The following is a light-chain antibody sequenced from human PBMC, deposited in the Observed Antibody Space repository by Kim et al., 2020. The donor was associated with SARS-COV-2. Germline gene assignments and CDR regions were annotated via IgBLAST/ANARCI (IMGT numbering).Light chain of an antibody. CDR1: QDIGKW. Sequence: ASVGERVTITCRASQDIGKWLAWYQQKPGKAPKLLINGASNLQRGVPSRFSGSGSGTEFTLTISSLEPEDFATFYCQQSDSFPLTFGGGTKVDIK. CDR2: GAS. J-gene: IGKJ4*01. V-gene: IGKV1D-12*01. CDR3: QQSDSFPLT.